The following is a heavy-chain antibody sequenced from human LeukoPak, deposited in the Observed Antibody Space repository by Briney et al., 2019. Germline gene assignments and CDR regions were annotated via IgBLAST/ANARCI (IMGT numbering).Heavy chain of an antibody. Sequence: ASVKVSCKASGYTFTGYCIHWVRQAPGQGLEWMGWINPNSGGTNYPQKFQARVTMTRDTSISTAYMELSGLRSDDTAVYYCANELYCSSTSCFRAEYFHHWGQGTLVTVSS. J-gene: IGHJ1*01. V-gene: IGHV1-2*02. D-gene: IGHD2-2*01. CDR3: ANELYCSSTSCFRAEYFHH. CDR2: INPNSGGT. CDR1: GYTFTGYC.